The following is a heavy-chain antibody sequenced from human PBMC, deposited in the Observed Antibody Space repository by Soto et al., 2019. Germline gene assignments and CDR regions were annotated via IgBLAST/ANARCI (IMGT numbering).Heavy chain of an antibody. J-gene: IGHJ5*02. V-gene: IGHV4-4*07. D-gene: IGHD2-15*01. CDR3: VREGSKSLRDWFDP. CDR2: VYATGTT. Sequence: LSLTCNVSGGSISKFYWAWIRKTAGNGLEWMGRVYATGTTDYNPSLRSRVAMSVDISKKTFSLRLRSVTGADSGVYYCVREGSKSLRDWFDPCGQRILVTVSS. CDR1: GGSISKFY.